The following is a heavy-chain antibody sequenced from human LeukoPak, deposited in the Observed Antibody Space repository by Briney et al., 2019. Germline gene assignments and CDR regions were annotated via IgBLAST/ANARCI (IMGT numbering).Heavy chain of an antibody. CDR3: VKAAGDWYFDL. V-gene: IGHV3-9*01. Sequence: GGSLRLSCAASGFTVSSNYMSWVRQAPGKGLEWVSGISWNSGSKAYADSVKGRFTISRDSAKKSLYLQMNSLRPEDTAMYYCVKAAGDWYFDLWGRGTLVSVSS. CDR1: GFTVSSNY. D-gene: IGHD6-19*01. J-gene: IGHJ2*01. CDR2: ISWNSGSK.